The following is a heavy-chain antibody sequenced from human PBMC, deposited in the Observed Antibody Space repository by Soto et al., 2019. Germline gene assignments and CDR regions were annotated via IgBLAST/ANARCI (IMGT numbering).Heavy chain of an antibody. Sequence: SETLSLTCTVSGGSISSYYWSWIRQPPGKGLEWIGYIYYSGSTNYNPSLKSRVTISVDTSKNQFSLKLSSVTAADTAVYYCAGNYGSGSYRYYYGMDVWGQGTTVTVSS. V-gene: IGHV4-59*01. CDR3: AGNYGSGSYRYYYGMDV. CDR2: IYYSGST. J-gene: IGHJ6*02. D-gene: IGHD3-10*01. CDR1: GGSISSYY.